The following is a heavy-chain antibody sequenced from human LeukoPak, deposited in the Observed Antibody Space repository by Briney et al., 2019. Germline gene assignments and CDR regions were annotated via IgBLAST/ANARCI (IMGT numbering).Heavy chain of an antibody. D-gene: IGHD1/OR15-1a*01. CDR3: ARGTRTFDY. CDR2: MNPKSGNT. Sequence: ASVKVSCKASGYTFTSYYMHWVRQATGQGLEWMGWMNPKSGNTGYAQKFQGRVTMTRDTATSTAYMELSSLRSEDTAVYYCARGTRTFDYWGQGTLVTVSS. V-gene: IGHV1-8*02. CDR1: GYTFTSYY. J-gene: IGHJ4*02.